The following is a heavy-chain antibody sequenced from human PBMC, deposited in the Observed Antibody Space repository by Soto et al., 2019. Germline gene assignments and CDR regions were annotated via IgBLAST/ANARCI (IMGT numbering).Heavy chain of an antibody. D-gene: IGHD2-15*01. CDR3: ARDNGGGHLDY. V-gene: IGHV1-18*01. CDR2: ISTYNGNT. Sequence: QVPLVQSGAEVKKPGASVKVSCKASGYTFTNYGISWVRQAPGQGLEWMGWISTYNGNTNYAQNFQGRVALTTDTSTSTAYMELRSLTSDDTAVYHCARDNGGGHLDYWGQGTLVTVSS. J-gene: IGHJ4*02. CDR1: GYTFTNYG.